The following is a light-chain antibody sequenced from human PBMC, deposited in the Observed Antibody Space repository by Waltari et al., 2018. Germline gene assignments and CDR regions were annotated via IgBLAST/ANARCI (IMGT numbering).Light chain of an antibody. CDR3: QSFDNNNDVI. CDR2: EDD. Sequence: NFMLTQPLSVSESPGKTVAISCTGSSGSIARHYVHWYQQRPGSAPTIVIYEDDRRPSGVPDRFSGSIDSSSNSASLTISGLQTEDEADYYCQSFDNNNDVIFGGGTKLTVL. V-gene: IGLV6-57*02. CDR1: SGSIARHY. J-gene: IGLJ2*01.